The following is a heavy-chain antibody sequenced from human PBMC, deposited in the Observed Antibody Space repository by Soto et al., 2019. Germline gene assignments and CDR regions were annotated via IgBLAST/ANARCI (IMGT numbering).Heavy chain of an antibody. V-gene: IGHV1-2*04. CDR1: GFTFTGFY. J-gene: IGHJ6*02. Sequence: ASVKFSCKASGFTFTGFYMHWVRQAPGQGLEWMGWINPNSGGTNYAQKFQGWVTMTRDTSISTAYMELSRLRSDDTAVYYCARGGIVVVVAATRGYYYGMDVWGQGTTVTVSS. D-gene: IGHD2-15*01. CDR3: ARGGIVVVVAATRGYYYGMDV. CDR2: INPNSGGT.